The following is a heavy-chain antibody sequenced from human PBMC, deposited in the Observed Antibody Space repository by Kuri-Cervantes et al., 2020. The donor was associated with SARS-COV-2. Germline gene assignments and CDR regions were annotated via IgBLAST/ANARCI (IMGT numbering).Heavy chain of an antibody. Sequence: ASVKVSCKASGYTFTGYYMHWVRQAPGQGLEWMGWINPNSGGTNYAQKFQGRVTMTRDTSISTAYMELSSLRSEDTAVYYCARGGSSYSSSWFDYYFDYWGQGTLVTVSS. V-gene: IGHV1-2*02. J-gene: IGHJ4*02. CDR2: INPNSGGT. D-gene: IGHD6-13*01. CDR1: GYTFTGYY. CDR3: ARGGSSYSSSWFDYYFDY.